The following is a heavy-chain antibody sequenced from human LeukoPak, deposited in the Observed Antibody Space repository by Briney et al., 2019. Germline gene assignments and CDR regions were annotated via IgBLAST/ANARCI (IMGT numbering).Heavy chain of an antibody. V-gene: IGHV3-7*03. D-gene: IGHD6-13*01. CDR2: IKQDGSEK. CDR3: ATSTAAAGTD. CDR1: GFTFSNLW. Sequence: GGSLRLSCAASGFTFSNLWMSWFRQAPGKGLKWVANIKQDGSEKYYVDSVKGRFTISRDNAQNSLYLQMNSLRAEDTAIYYCATSTAAAGTDWGQGTLVTVSS. J-gene: IGHJ4*02.